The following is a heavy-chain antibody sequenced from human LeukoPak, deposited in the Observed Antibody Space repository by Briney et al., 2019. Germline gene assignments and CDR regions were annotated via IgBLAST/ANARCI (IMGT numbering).Heavy chain of an antibody. CDR3: ARGKYYYGSGSYSFDY. J-gene: IGHJ4*02. Sequence: SETLSLTCTVSGGSISSYYWSWIRQPAGKGLEWIGRFYTSGSTKYNPSLKSRVTMSEDTSKNQFSLKLSSVTAADTAVYYCARGKYYYGSGSYSFDYWGQGTLVTVSS. V-gene: IGHV4-4*07. CDR1: GGSISSYY. CDR2: FYTSGST. D-gene: IGHD3-10*01.